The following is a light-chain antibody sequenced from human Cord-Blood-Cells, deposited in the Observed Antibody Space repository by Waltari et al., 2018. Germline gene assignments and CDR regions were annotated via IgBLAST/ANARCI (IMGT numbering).Light chain of an antibody. V-gene: IGLV3-19*01. Sequence: SSELTQDPAVSVALGQTVRITCQGDSLRSYYASWYQQKPGQAPVLVIYGKNNRPSGIPDRFPGSSSGNTASLTIPGAQAEDEADYYCNSRDSSGNHAVFGGGTQLTVL. CDR1: SLRSYY. CDR3: NSRDSSGNHAV. J-gene: IGLJ7*01. CDR2: GKN.